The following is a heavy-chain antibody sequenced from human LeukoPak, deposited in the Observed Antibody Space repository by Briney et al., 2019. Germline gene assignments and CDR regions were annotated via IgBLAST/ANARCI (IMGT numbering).Heavy chain of an antibody. J-gene: IGHJ4*02. CDR2: ISSNGGST. CDR1: GFTFSSYA. CDR3: AKDWGGLRGGSGY. Sequence: PGGSLRLSCAASGFTFSSYAMHWVRQAPGKGLEYVSAISSNGGSTYYADSVKGRFTISRDNSKNTLYLQMNSLRAEDTAVYYCAKDWGGLRGGSGYWGQGTLVTVSS. V-gene: IGHV3-64*04. D-gene: IGHD4-17*01.